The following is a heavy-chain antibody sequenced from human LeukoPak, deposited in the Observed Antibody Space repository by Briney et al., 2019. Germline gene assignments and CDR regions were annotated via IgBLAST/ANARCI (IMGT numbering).Heavy chain of an antibody. J-gene: IGHJ4*02. Sequence: GGSLRLSCAASGFTSSSYWMSWVRQAPGEGLEWVANLNQDGSEKYYVDSVKGRFTISRDNAKNSLDLQMNSLRAEDTAVYYCARLTAMVSSWGQGTLVTVSS. CDR1: GFTSSSYW. D-gene: IGHD5-18*01. V-gene: IGHV3-7*01. CDR3: ARLTAMVSS. CDR2: LNQDGSEK.